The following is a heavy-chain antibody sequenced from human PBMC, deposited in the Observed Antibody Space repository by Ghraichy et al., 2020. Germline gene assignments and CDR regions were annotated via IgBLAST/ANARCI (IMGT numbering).Heavy chain of an antibody. CDR2: IYPGDSDT. J-gene: IGHJ5*02. V-gene: IGHV5-51*01. CDR3: AMAGTTVTTYNWFDP. CDR1: GYSFTSYW. Sequence: ESLNISCKGSGYSFTSYWIGWVRQMPGKGLEWMGIIYPGDSDTRYSPSFQGQVTISADKSISTAYLQWSSLKASDTAMYYCAMAGTTVTTYNWFDPWGQGTLVTVSS. D-gene: IGHD4-17*01.